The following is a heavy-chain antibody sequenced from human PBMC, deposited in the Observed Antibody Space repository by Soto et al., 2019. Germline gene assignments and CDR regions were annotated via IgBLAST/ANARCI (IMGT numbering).Heavy chain of an antibody. CDR2: ISSTTNYI. J-gene: IGHJ4*02. CDR1: GFTFTRYS. V-gene: IGHV3-21*06. Sequence: GGSLRLSCAASGFTFTRYSMNWVRQAPGKGLGWVSSISSTTNYIYYGDSMKGRFTISRDNAKNSLYLEMNSLRAEDTAVYYCARESEDLTSNFDYWGQGTLVTVSS. CDR3: ARESEDLTSNFDY.